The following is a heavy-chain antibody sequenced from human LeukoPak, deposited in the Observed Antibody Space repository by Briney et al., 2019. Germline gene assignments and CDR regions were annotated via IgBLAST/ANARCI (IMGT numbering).Heavy chain of an antibody. CDR1: GFTFSSYA. D-gene: IGHD2-21*02. Sequence: GGSLRLSCAASGFTFSSYAMHWVRQAPGKGLEWVAVISYDGSNKYYADSVKGRFTISRDNSKNTLYLQMNSLRAEDTAVYYCARDGEAYCGGDCYFDYWGQGTLVTVSS. CDR2: ISYDGSNK. V-gene: IGHV3-30-3*01. CDR3: ARDGEAYCGGDCYFDY. J-gene: IGHJ4*02.